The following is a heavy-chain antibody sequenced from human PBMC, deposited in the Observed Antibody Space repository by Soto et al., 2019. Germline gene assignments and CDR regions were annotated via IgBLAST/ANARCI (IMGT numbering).Heavy chain of an antibody. D-gene: IGHD2-21*02. CDR3: ARDGSDFGSSWFDP. CDR2: ICNDGSNK. V-gene: IGHV3-30-3*01. J-gene: IGHJ5*02. Sequence: SGGSLRLSCAASGFTFSSYAMHWVRQAPGKGLEWIAVICNDGSNKYYADSVKGRFTISRDNAKNTLYLQMNSLRAEDTAVYYCARDGSDFGSSWFDPWAQGTLVTVSS. CDR1: GFTFSSYA.